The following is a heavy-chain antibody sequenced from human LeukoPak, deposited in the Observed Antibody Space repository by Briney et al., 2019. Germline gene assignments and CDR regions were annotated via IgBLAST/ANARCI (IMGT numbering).Heavy chain of an antibody. D-gene: IGHD4-17*01. Sequence: GASVKVSCRASGYTFTGYYIHWVRLAPGQGLEWMGWINPNSGDTNYAQKFQGGVTMTRDTSVSTAYMEVTRLTSDDTAVYYCWGAVSNAVEYWGQGTLVIVSS. V-gene: IGHV1-2*02. CDR3: WGAVSNAVEY. J-gene: IGHJ4*02. CDR2: INPNSGDT. CDR1: GYTFTGYY.